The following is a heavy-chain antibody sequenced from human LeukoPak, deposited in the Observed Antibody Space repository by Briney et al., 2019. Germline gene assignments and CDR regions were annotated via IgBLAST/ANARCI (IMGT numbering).Heavy chain of an antibody. D-gene: IGHD3-16*01. CDR1: GFTFSGYS. J-gene: IGHJ4*02. CDR3: ARDTPSRGTRYFDY. Sequence: GGSLRLSCAASGFTFSGYSMNWVRQAPGRGLEWVSSISSTSTYIDYADSVKGRFTISRYNAKNSLFLQMDSLRAEDTAVYYCARDTPSRGTRYFDYWGQGTLVTVSS. CDR2: ISSTSTYI. V-gene: IGHV3-21*01.